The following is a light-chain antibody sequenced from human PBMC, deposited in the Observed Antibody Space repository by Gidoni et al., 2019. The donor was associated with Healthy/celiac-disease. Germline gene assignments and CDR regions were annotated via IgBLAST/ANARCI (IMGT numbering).Light chain of an antibody. CDR3: QQYYSTPPYT. CDR2: WAS. J-gene: IGKJ2*01. Sequence: DIVLTQSPDSLAVSLGARATINCKSSQSVLYSSNNKNYLAWYQQKPGQPPKLLIYWASTRESGVPDRFSGSGSGTDFTLTISNLQAEDVAVYYCQQYYSTPPYTFGQGTKLEIK. V-gene: IGKV4-1*01. CDR1: QSVLYSSNNKNY.